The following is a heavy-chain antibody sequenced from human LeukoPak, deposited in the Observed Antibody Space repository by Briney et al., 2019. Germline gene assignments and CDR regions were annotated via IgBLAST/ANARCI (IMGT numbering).Heavy chain of an antibody. V-gene: IGHV3-48*03. D-gene: IGHD6-13*01. J-gene: IGHJ4*02. CDR1: GFTFSSYE. Sequence: GGSLRLSCAASGFTFSSYEMNWVRQAPGKGLEWVSYISSSGSTIYYADSVKGRFTISRDNAKNSLYLQMNSPRAEDTAVYYCARDLGSSWSSYFDYWGQGTLVTVSS. CDR2: ISSSGSTI. CDR3: ARDLGSSWSSYFDY.